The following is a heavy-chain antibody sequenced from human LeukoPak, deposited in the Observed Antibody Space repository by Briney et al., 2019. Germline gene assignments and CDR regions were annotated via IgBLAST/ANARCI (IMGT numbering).Heavy chain of an antibody. Sequence: SETLSLPCTAPGGPLGSSGYSWGWIGSPQGRGLGWMGGIYYSGSTCYNPSLKSRVTISVDTSKNQFSLKLSSVTAADTAVYYCARDLRYSSGWSPAPRDYWGQGTLVTVSS. V-gene: IGHV4-39*07. CDR1: GGPLGSSGYS. CDR2: IYYSGST. D-gene: IGHD6-19*01. CDR3: ARDLRYSSGWSPAPRDY. J-gene: IGHJ4*02.